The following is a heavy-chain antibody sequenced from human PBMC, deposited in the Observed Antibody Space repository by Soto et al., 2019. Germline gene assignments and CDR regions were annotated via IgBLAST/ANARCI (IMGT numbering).Heavy chain of an antibody. V-gene: IGHV3-48*01. J-gene: IGHJ4*02. CDR2: INSNGWTT. CDR1: GFTFSTYD. D-gene: IGHD6-19*01. Sequence: EVQLVESGGGLVQPGGSLRLSCAASGFTFSTYDMNWVRQAPGKGLEWISFINSNGWTTYYADSVKGRFIISRDNDKNSLYLQRNSLRAEDTAVYYCARDESGYSSGWPSFDAWGQGTLVTVSS. CDR3: ARDESGYSSGWPSFDA.